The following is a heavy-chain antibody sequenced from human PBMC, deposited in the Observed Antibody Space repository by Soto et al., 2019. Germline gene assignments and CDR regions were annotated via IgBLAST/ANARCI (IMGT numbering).Heavy chain of an antibody. Sequence: GGSLRLSCAASGFTFSSYWMSWVRQAPGKGLEWVAKIKQDGSKKYYVDSLKGRFTISRDKAKNSLYLQMNSLRAEDTAVYYCARDKMVYAISPLLDYWGQGTLVTVSS. D-gene: IGHD2-8*01. CDR3: ARDKMVYAISPLLDY. J-gene: IGHJ4*02. CDR2: IKQDGSKK. CDR1: GFTFSSYW. V-gene: IGHV3-7*05.